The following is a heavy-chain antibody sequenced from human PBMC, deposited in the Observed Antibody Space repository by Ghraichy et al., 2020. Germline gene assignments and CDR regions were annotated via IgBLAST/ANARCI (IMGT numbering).Heavy chain of an antibody. J-gene: IGHJ4*02. CDR1: GGTFSRYA. V-gene: IGHV1-69*13. D-gene: IGHD4-23*01. Sequence: SVKVSCKTSGGTFSRYAINWVRQAPGQGLEWMGGIIPIFGTANYAQKFQGRVTITADESTSTAYMELSSLRSEDTAVYYCAPTTTEYGGNFREFDYWGQGTLVTVSS. CDR3: APTTTEYGGNFREFDY. CDR2: IIPIFGTA.